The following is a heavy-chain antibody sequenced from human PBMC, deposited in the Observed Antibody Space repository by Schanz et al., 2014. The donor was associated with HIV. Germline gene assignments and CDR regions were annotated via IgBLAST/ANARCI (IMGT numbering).Heavy chain of an antibody. D-gene: IGHD3-9*01. J-gene: IGHJ5*02. CDR1: GYRFTSYD. CDR2: VNPKSGNT. CDR3: ARGQDWPGPQLDH. V-gene: IGHV1-8*02. Sequence: QVQLVQSGAEVQKPGASVKVSCKASGYRFTSYDINWVRQATGQGLEWMGWVNPKSGNTGYAQKFQGRVTLTTDTSTNTAYMELRSLRSDDTAVYYCARGQDWPGPQLDHWGHGTLVIVSS.